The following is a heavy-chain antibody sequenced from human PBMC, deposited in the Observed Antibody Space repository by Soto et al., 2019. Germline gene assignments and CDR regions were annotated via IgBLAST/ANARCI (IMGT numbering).Heavy chain of an antibody. CDR3: ARVGPTVTTRLYYYYGMDV. V-gene: IGHV1-69*12. Sequence: QVQLVLSGAEVKKPGSSVKVSCKASGGTFSSYAISWVRQAPGQGLEWMGGIIPIFGTANYAQKFQGRVTITADESTSTAYMELSSLRSEDTAVYYCARVGPTVTTRLYYYYGMDVWGQGTTVTVSS. J-gene: IGHJ6*02. CDR2: IIPIFGTA. D-gene: IGHD4-4*01. CDR1: GGTFSSYA.